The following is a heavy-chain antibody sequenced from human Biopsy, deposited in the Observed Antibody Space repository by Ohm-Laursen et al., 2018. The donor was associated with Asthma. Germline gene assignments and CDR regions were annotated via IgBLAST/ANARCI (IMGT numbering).Heavy chain of an antibody. V-gene: IGHV3-23*01. Sequence: SLRLSCAASGFTFSTYGMSWVRQAPGKGLEWVSSITGSGGFTYYADSVKGRFTISRDKSENTLYLQMNSLRAEDTAVYYCAKDWKSLYVQYFFEYWGQGTLVTVSS. CDR1: GFTFSTYG. CDR2: ITGSGGFT. D-gene: IGHD5/OR15-5a*01. CDR3: AKDWKSLYVQYFFEY. J-gene: IGHJ4*02.